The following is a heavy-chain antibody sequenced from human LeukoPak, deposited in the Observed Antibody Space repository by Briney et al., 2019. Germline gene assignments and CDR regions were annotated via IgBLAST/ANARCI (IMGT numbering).Heavy chain of an antibody. V-gene: IGHV3-48*02. Sequence: GGSLRLSCAASGFTFSSYSMDWVRQAPGKGLGWVSYITSGSTTIYYADSVKGRFTISRDNSKNSLYLQMNSLKDEDTAVYYCARLAGLAFDYWGQGTLVTVSS. CDR1: GFTFSSYS. CDR2: ITSGSTTI. CDR3: ARLAGLAFDY. J-gene: IGHJ4*02. D-gene: IGHD2-21*01.